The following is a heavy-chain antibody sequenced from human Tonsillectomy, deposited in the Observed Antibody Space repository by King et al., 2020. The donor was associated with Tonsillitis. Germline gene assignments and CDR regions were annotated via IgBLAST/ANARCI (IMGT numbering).Heavy chain of an antibody. D-gene: IGHD3-9*01. J-gene: IGHJ4*02. CDR2: INSDGTTT. CDR3: AREAYYDILTGYSAPDY. CDR1: GFTFSSYW. V-gene: IGHV3-74*01. Sequence: VQLVESGGGLVQPGGSLRLSCAASGFTFSSYWMHWVRQAPGKGLAWVSRINSDGTTTTYAESMKGRLTISRDNAKNTLYLKMNSLRVEDTAVYYCAREAYYDILTGYSAPDYWGQGTLVTVSS.